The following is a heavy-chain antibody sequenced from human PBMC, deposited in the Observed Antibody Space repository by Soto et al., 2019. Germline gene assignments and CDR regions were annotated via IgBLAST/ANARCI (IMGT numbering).Heavy chain of an antibody. CDR3: ARHWRGGSYEIRYYYGMDV. V-gene: IGHV5-10-1*01. CDR1: GYSFTSYW. J-gene: IGHJ6*02. CDR2: IDPSDSYT. Sequence: PGESLKISCKGSGYSFTSYWISWVRQMPGKGLEWMGRIDPSDSYTNYSPSFQGHVTISADKSISTAYLQWSSLKASDTAMYYCARHWRGGSYEIRYYYGMDVWGQGTTVTVSS. D-gene: IGHD1-26*01.